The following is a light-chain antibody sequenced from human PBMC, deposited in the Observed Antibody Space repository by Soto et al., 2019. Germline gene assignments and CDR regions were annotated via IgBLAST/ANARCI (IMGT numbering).Light chain of an antibody. J-gene: IGKJ5*01. CDR2: DAS. Sequence: GDRVTITCRASQSISSWLAWYQQKPGKAPKLLIYDASSLESGVPSRFSGSGSGTEFTLSINSLQPEDFATYYCQQAYSFPITFGQGTRLEI. V-gene: IGKV1D-12*01. CDR1: QSISSW. CDR3: QQAYSFPIT.